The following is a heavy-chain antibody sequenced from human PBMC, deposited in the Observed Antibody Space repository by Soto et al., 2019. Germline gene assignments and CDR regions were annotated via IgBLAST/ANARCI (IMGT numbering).Heavy chain of an antibody. D-gene: IGHD6-13*01. CDR2: VSGSGLYT. CDR3: AKDLIAATGTSSYYFDS. V-gene: IGHV3-23*01. CDR1: GFTFDTYA. J-gene: IGHJ4*02. Sequence: EVQLLESGGGLVQPGGSLRLSCVASGFTFDTYAISWVRQAPGKGLEWVSTVSGSGLYTYYTDSVKGRFTISRDNPRNTLYLQMNSLRLEDTAVYFCAKDLIAATGTSSYYFDSWGQGTLVTVSS.